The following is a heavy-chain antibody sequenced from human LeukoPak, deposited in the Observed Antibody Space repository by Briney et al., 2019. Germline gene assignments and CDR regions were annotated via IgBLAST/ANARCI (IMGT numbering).Heavy chain of an antibody. CDR3: AKATRGGDYGTARAFDI. Sequence: PGGSLRLSCAASGFTFDDYAMHWVRQAPGKGLEWVSGISWNSGSIGYADSVKGRFTISRDNAKNSLYLQMNSLRAEDMALYCCAKATRGGDYGTARAFDIWGQGTMVTVSS. D-gene: IGHD4-17*01. J-gene: IGHJ3*02. CDR2: ISWNSGSI. CDR1: GFTFDDYA. V-gene: IGHV3-9*03.